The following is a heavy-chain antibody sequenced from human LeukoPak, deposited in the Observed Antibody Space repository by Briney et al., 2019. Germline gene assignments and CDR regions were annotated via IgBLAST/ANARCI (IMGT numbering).Heavy chain of an antibody. Sequence: SETLSLTCTVSGGSISSYYWSWIRQPPGKGLEWIGYIYTSGSTNYNPSLKSRVTMSVDTSKNQSSLKLSSVTAADTAVYYCARLIVVPAAPAFGGQQLVWGEYYFDYWGQGTLVTVSS. CDR1: GGSISSYY. CDR3: ARLIVVPAAPAFGGQQLVWGEYYFDY. CDR2: IYTSGST. D-gene: IGHD2-2*01. J-gene: IGHJ4*02. V-gene: IGHV4-4*09.